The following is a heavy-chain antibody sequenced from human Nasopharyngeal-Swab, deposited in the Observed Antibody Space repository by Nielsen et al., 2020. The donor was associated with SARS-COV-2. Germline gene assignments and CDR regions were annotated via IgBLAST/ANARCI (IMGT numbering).Heavy chain of an antibody. V-gene: IGHV4-34*01. CDR3: ARRNRLAAPGAHFDL. J-gene: IGHJ2*01. CDR1: GGSLSGHY. CDR2: INESGGT. D-gene: IGHD6-13*01. Sequence: SETLSLTCAVSGGSLSGHYWTWFRQSPGKGLDWIGEINESGGTNYSPSLKRRLTISVDTSKKHFSLKLASVTAADTAFYYCARRNRLAAPGAHFDLWGRDTLVTVSS.